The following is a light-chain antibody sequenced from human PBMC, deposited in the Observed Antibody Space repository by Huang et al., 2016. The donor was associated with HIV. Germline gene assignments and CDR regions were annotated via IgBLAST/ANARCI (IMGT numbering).Light chain of an antibody. CDR2: LGS. Sequence: DAVVTQSPLSLPVTPGEPASISCRSSQSLLHSNGYNYLDWYVQKPGQSPHLLIYLGSNRASGVPDRFSGSCSGTDFTLKISRVEAEDVGVYYCMQALQTPVFGPGTKVDIK. CDR3: MQALQTPV. V-gene: IGKV2-28*01. J-gene: IGKJ3*01. CDR1: QSLLHSNGYNY.